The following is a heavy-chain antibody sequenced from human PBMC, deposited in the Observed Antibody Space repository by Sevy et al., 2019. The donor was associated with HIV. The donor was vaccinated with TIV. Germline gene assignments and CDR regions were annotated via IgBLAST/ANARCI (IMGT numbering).Heavy chain of an antibody. CDR3: AKSRADCTSTSCYRVTYYGMDV. J-gene: IGHJ6*02. Sequence: GGSLRLSCAASGFTFSTYGMHWVRQAPGKGLEWVALISYDGSNKYYEDSVKGRFTISRDNSKSTLYLQMNSLTAEDTAVYYCAKSRADCTSTSCYRVTYYGMDVWGQGTTVTVSS. V-gene: IGHV3-30*18. D-gene: IGHD2-2*02. CDR2: ISYDGSNK. CDR1: GFTFSTYG.